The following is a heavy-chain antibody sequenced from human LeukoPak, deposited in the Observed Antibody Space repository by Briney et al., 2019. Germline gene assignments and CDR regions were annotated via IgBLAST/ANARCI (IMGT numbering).Heavy chain of an antibody. CDR3: EREEALDYDSSRKSFDY. V-gene: IGHV3-48*03. CDR2: ISSSGSTI. J-gene: IGHJ4*02. D-gene: IGHD3-22*01. CDR1: RFTFSSYE. Sequence: GGSLRLSCAASRFTFSSYEMNWVRQAPGKGLEWVSYISSSGSTIYYADSVKGRFTISRDNAKNSLYLQMNSLRAEDTAVYYCEREEALDYDSSRKSFDYWGQGTLVTVSS.